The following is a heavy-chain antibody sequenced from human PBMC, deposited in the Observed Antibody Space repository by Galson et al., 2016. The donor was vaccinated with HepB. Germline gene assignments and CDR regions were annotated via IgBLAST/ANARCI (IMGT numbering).Heavy chain of an antibody. CDR1: GYTFSFYE. CDR3: ARERVGDASGDYPDALDF. V-gene: IGHV3-30-3*01. D-gene: IGHD3-22*01. CDR2: ISYDGSNQ. J-gene: IGHJ3*01. Sequence: SLRLSCAASGYTFSFYEIHWVRQAPGRGLEWVAVISYDGSNQNYAGTVKGRFTITRENSKKEVYLQMTNLRVEDTAVYYCARERVGDASGDYPDALDFWGRGTMVTVAS.